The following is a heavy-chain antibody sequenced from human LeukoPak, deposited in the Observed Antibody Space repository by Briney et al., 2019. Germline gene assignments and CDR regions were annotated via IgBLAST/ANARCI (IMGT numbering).Heavy chain of an antibody. J-gene: IGHJ6*03. CDR3: ARERVTTLYSYRCMDV. Sequence: GRSLRLSCAASGFTFSSYAMHWVRQAPGKGLEWVAVISYDGSNKYYADCVKGRFTISRDNSKNTLYLQMNSPRGEDTAVYYCARERVTTLYSYRCMDVWGKGTTVTVSS. V-gene: IGHV3-30*04. D-gene: IGHD2-21*02. CDR2: ISYDGSNK. CDR1: GFTFSSYA.